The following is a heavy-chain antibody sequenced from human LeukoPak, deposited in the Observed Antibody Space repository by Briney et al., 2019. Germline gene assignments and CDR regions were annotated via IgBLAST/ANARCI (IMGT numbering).Heavy chain of an antibody. CDR3: ARALAASHWLRFDP. CDR2: IYYSGST. CDR1: GGSISSYY. Sequence: SETLSLTCTVSGGSISSYYWSWIRQPPGKGLEWIGYIYYSGSTNYNPSLKSRVTISVDTSKNQFSLKLSSVTAADTAVYYCARALAASHWLRFDPWGQGTLVTVSS. J-gene: IGHJ5*02. D-gene: IGHD6-6*01. V-gene: IGHV4-59*01.